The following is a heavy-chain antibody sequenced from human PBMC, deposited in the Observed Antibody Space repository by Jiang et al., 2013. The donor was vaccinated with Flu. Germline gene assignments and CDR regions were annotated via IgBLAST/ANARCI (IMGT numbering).Heavy chain of an antibody. V-gene: IGHV3-66*02. D-gene: IGHD5-18*01. Sequence: SLRLSCAASGFTVSSNYMSWVRQAPGKGLEWVSVIYSGGSTYYADSVKGRFTISRDNSKNTLYLQMNSLRAEDTAVYYCAKAAPGLLTLYYYYYYGMDVWGQGTTVTVSS. CDR1: GFTVSSNY. J-gene: IGHJ6*02. CDR2: IYSGGST. CDR3: AKAAPGLLTLYYYYYYGMDV.